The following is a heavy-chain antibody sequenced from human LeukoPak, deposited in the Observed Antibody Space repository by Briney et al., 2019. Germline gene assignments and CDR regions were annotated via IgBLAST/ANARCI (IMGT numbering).Heavy chain of an antibody. V-gene: IGHV3-9*01. D-gene: IGHD5-12*01. CDR2: INWNSDSI. CDR1: GFTFDDYA. J-gene: IGHJ4*02. Sequence: GGSLRLSCAVSGFTFDDYAMYWVRQVPGKGLEWVSGINWNSDSIGYADSVKGRFTTSRDNAKNSLYLQMNSLRAEDTAFYYCAINGGGDSGYGNFDYWGQGTLVTVSS. CDR3: AINGGGDSGYGNFDY.